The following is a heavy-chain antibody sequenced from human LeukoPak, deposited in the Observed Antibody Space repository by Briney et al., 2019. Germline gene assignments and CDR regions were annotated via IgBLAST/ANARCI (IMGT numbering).Heavy chain of an antibody. Sequence: PGGSLRLSCAASGFTFSSYWMSWVRQAPGKGLEWVANIKQDGSEKYYVDSVKGRFTISRDNAKNSLYMQMNSLRAEDTAVYYCARGVSFYYYDSSGFRSIYYYYYMDVWGKGTTVTVSS. CDR2: IKQDGSEK. J-gene: IGHJ6*03. CDR3: ARGVSFYYYDSSGFRSIYYYYYMDV. D-gene: IGHD3-22*01. V-gene: IGHV3-7*01. CDR1: GFTFSSYW.